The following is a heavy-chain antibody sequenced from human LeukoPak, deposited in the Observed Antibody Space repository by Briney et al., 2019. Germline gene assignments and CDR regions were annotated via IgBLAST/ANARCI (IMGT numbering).Heavy chain of an antibody. J-gene: IGHJ4*02. CDR3: ARGVGSYFDY. V-gene: IGHV3-30*03. Sequence: PGRSLRLSCAASGFTFSSYGMHWVRQAPGKGLEWVAVISYDGSNKYYADSVKGRFTISRDNSKNTLYLQMNSLRAEDTAVYYCARGVGSYFDYWGQGTLVTVSS. CDR1: GFTFSSYG. CDR2: ISYDGSNK. D-gene: IGHD3-10*01.